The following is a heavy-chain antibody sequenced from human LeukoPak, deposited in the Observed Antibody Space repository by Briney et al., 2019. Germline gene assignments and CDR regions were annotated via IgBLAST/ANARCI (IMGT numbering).Heavy chain of an antibody. CDR3: ARRDYGSLYYYYGMDV. CDR1: GYSFPSYW. J-gene: IGHJ6*04. V-gene: IGHV5-51*01. Sequence: GSLTISCKGSGYSFPSYWIGWVRQMPGKGLEWMGLIYPGDSDTRYGPSFQGQVTISADKSISTAYLQWSSLKASDTAMYYCARRDYGSLYYYYGMDVWGKGTTVTVSS. D-gene: IGHD3-16*01. CDR2: IYPGDSDT.